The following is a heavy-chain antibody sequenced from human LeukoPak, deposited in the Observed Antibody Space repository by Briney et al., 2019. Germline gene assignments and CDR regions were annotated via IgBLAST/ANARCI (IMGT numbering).Heavy chain of an antibody. CDR2: ISSNSKYI. J-gene: IGHJ5*02. V-gene: IGHV3-21*01. Sequence: GGSLRLSCAASGLTFSNYSMNWVRQAPGKGLEWVSSISSNSKYIYYADSVKGRFTISRDNAKNSLYLQMNSLRAEDTAVYYCARDGSIAVKNWFDPWGQGTLVTVSS. CDR3: ARDGSIAVKNWFDP. D-gene: IGHD6-19*01. CDR1: GLTFSNYS.